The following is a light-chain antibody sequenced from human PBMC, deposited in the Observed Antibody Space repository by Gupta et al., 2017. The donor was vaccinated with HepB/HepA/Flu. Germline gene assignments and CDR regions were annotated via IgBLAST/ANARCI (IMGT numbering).Light chain of an antibody. CDR2: GAS. CDR1: QSVSSN. V-gene: IGKV3-15*01. CDR3: EQENNCPRT. Sequence: EIVITPSPATLSVSPGERATLSCRASQSVSSNLAWYQQKPGQAPRLLIYGASTRATGVPARFSGSRSGTXFTLTIXSRQSEEFAVYYCEQENNCPRTFGXGTKVEIK. J-gene: IGKJ2*01.